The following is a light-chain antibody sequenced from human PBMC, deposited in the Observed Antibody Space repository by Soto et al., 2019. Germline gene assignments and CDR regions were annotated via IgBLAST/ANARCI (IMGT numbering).Light chain of an antibody. CDR2: GNS. Sequence: QAVVTQPPSVSGAPGQRVTISCTGSSSNIGAGYDVLWYQQLPGTAPKLLIYGNSNRPSGVPDRFSGSKSGTSASLAITGLQAEDEADYYCQSYDSSLSGWVFGTGTKLTVL. J-gene: IGLJ1*01. CDR1: SSNIGAGYD. CDR3: QSYDSSLSGWV. V-gene: IGLV1-40*01.